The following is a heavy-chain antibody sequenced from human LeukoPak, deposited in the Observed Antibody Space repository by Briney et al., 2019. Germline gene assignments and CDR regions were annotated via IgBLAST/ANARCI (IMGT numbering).Heavy chain of an antibody. V-gene: IGHV3-73*01. CDR2: VRSKANSYAT. J-gene: IGHJ6*03. D-gene: IGHD3-22*01. CDR1: GFTFSGSL. CDR3: TSRGNYDSSYYMDV. Sequence: GGSQRLSCAASGFTFSGSLIHWVRQASGKGLEWVGLVRSKANSYATSYSASVKGRFTISRDDSKNTAYLQMNSLKTEDTAIYYCTSRGNYDSSYYMDVWGKGTTVTVSS.